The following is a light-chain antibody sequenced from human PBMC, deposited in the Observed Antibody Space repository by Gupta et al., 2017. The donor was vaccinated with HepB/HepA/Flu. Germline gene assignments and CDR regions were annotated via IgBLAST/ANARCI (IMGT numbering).Light chain of an antibody. J-gene: IGLJ3*02. CDR2: SNY. V-gene: IGLV7-43*01. Sequence: QTVMTQEPSLTVSQRATVTLTCASSTGTVTSGYYANWFQQKPGQAPRALIYSNYNRHSWTPARFSGSLLGDKGALTLSGVQPEDEAEYYCLLDVGSSGSWVFGGGTKLTVL. CDR3: LLDVGSSGSWV. CDR1: TGTVTSGYY.